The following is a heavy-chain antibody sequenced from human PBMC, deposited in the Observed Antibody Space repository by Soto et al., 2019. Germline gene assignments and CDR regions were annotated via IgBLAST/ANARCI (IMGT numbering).Heavy chain of an antibody. Sequence: QVQLQESGPGLVKPSQTLSLTCTVSGGSISSVGYYWSWILQHPGKGLEWIGYIYYSGSSYYNQSLKSRVTISVDTSKNQFSLKLSSVTAADTAVYYCASGSRSSGGGSFDYWGQGTLVTVSS. CDR2: IYYSGSS. J-gene: IGHJ4*02. D-gene: IGHD6-6*01. CDR3: ASGSRSSGGGSFDY. V-gene: IGHV4-31*03. CDR1: GGSISSVGYY.